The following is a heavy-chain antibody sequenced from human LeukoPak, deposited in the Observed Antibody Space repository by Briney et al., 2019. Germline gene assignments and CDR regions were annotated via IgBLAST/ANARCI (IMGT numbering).Heavy chain of an antibody. D-gene: IGHD6-13*01. CDR1: GGSLSGYY. CDR3: ASARILYSSRDTALDY. CDR2: INHSGST. Sequence: SETLSLTCAVSGGSLSGYYWTWIRQPPGKGLEWIGEINHSGSTNYNPSLKSRVTISVDTSRKQFFLRLSSVTAADTAMYYCASARILYSSRDTALDYWGQGTLVTVSS. J-gene: IGHJ4*02. V-gene: IGHV4-34*01.